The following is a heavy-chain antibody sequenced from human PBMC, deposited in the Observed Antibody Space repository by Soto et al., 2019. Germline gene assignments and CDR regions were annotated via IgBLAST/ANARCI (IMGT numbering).Heavy chain of an antibody. CDR1: GGSISSGGYS. CDR2: IYHSGST. CDR3: ARVPAKIHYYDSSGPYFDY. J-gene: IGHJ4*02. V-gene: IGHV4-30-2*01. Sequence: PSETLSLTCAVSGGSISSGGYSWSWIRQPPGKGLEWIGYIYHSGSTYYNPSLKSRVTISVDRSKNQFSLKLSSVTAADTAVYYCARVPAKIHYYDSSGPYFDYWGQGTLVTVSS. D-gene: IGHD3-22*01.